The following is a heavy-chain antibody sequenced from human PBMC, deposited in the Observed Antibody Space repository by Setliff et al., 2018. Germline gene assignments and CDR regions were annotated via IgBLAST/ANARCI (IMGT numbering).Heavy chain of an antibody. V-gene: IGHV4-4*02. CDR1: GVSVNSLTW. CDR2: IYHDGNPKFNPSV. J-gene: IGHJ4*02. D-gene: IGHD2-2*01. Sequence: SETLSLTCAVSGVSVNSLTWWSWVRQTPGKGLEWIGFIYHDGNPKFNPSVNYNPSLKSRITMSIDKSKNQFSLNLGSVTAADTAVYYCTRGGERYHTANWGQGALVTVSS. CDR3: TRGGERYHTAN.